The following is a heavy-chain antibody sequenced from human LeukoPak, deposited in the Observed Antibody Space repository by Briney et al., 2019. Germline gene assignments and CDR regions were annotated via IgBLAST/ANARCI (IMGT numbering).Heavy chain of an antibody. V-gene: IGHV3-23*01. J-gene: IGHJ4*02. CDR2: MSSSDDGR. CDR1: GFTFTTYG. D-gene: IGHD2-15*01. CDR3: AKAPVTSCRGAFCYPFDY. Sequence: GGSLRLSCSASGFTFTTYGMNWVRQAPGKGLEWVSAMSSSDDGRYYAASVRGRFTISRDTSRSTLYLQMNSLRAEDAAVYYCAKAPVTSCRGAFCYPFDYWGQGTLVTVSS.